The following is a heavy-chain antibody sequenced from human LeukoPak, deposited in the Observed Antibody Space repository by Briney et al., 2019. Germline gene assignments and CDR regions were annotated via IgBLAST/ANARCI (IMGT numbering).Heavy chain of an antibody. V-gene: IGHV4-39*07. D-gene: IGHD1-20*01. CDR3: ARVRRITGTTDFDY. J-gene: IGHJ4*02. Sequence: SETLSLTCTVSGGSISSSSYYWGWIRQPPGKGLEWIGSIYYSGSTCYNPSLKSRVTISVDTSKNQFSVKLSSVTAADTAVYYCARVRRITGTTDFDYWGQGTLVTVSS. CDR1: GGSISSSSYY. CDR2: IYYSGST.